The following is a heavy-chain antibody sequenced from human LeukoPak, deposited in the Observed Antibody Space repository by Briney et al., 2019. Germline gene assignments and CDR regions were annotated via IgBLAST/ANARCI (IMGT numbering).Heavy chain of an antibody. D-gene: IGHD1-7*01. CDR3: ARDETFGELPLPFYYYYGMDV. J-gene: IGHJ6*02. CDR2: ISAYNGNT. V-gene: IGHV1-18*01. CDR1: GGTFSSYA. Sequence: AASVKVSCKASGGTFSSYAISWVRQAPGQGLEWLGWISAYNGNTNYAQKLQGRVTMTTDTSTSTAYMELRSLRSDDTAVYYCARDETFGELPLPFYYYYGMDVWGQGTTVTVSS.